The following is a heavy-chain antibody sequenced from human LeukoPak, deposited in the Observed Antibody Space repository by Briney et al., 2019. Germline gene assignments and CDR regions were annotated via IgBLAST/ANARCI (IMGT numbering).Heavy chain of an antibody. V-gene: IGHV4-39*01. CDR1: GGSISSYY. CDR3: ARLPLGGIAAAGNYY. CDR2: IYYSGST. J-gene: IGHJ4*02. D-gene: IGHD6-13*01. Sequence: SETLSLTCTVSGGSISSYYWGWIRQPPGKGLEWIGSIYYSGSTYYNPSLKSRVTISVDTSKNQFSLKLSSVTAADTAVYYCARLPLGGIAAAGNYYWGQGTLVTVSS.